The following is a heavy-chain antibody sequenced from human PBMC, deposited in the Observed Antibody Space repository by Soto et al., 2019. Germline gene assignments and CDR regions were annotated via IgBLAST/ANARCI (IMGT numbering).Heavy chain of an antibody. J-gene: IGHJ4*02. V-gene: IGHV4-31*03. CDR2: IYYSGST. CDR1: GGPISSGGYY. D-gene: IGHD2-2*01. Sequence: QVQLQESGPGLVKPSQTLSLTCTVSGGPISSGGYYWSWIRQHPGKGLEWIGYIYYSGSTYYNPSLKSRVTISVDTSKNQFSLKLSSVTAADTAVYYCARSVVPAASPFDYWGQGTLVTVSS. CDR3: ARSVVPAASPFDY.